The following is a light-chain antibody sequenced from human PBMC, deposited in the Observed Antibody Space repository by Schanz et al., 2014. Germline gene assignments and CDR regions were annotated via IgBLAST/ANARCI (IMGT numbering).Light chain of an antibody. V-gene: IGKV1-33*01. CDR2: DAS. CDR3: QHHAHFLRG. CDR1: QDVSKY. Sequence: DIQMTQSPSSLSASVGDRVTITCQASQDVSKYLNWYQQKPGKAPKVLIYDASNLKTGVSSRFSGSGSGTHFTFTISSLQPDGVATYYCQHHAHFLRGFGPGTKVDIK. J-gene: IGKJ3*01.